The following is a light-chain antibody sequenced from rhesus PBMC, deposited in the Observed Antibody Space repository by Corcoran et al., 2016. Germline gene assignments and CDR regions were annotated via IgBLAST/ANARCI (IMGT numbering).Light chain of an antibody. CDR2: LGS. V-gene: IGKV2-78*01. J-gene: IGKJ2*01. CDR1: QSLLHSNGYTY. CDR3: LQDIQLPYS. Sequence: DIVMTQTPLSLPVTPGEPASISCRSSQSLLHSNGYTYLFWYLQKPGQSPQLLIYLGSNRAFGVPDRFGGSGSCTDFTLKISRVEAEDVGVYYCLQDIQLPYSFGQGTKVEIK.